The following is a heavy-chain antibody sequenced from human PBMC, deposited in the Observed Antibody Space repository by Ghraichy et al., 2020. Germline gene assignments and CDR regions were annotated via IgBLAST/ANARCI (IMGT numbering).Heavy chain of an antibody. Sequence: GGSLRLSCEASGFTFSYYWMHWVRQAPGKGLVWVSRVTGDGRDTTYADSVKGRFTISRDNAQNTVYLQMNSLSAEDSAVYYCARDKRRTVTQPAFDIWGPGTMVTVSS. CDR1: GFTFSYYW. CDR3: ARDKRRTVTQPAFDI. CDR2: VTGDGRDT. J-gene: IGHJ3*02. V-gene: IGHV3-74*03. D-gene: IGHD4-17*01.